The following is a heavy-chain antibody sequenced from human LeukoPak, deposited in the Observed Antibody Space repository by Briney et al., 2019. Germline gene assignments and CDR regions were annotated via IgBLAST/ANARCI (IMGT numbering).Heavy chain of an antibody. V-gene: IGHV4-30-4*01. CDR1: GYSISSGDYY. J-gene: IGHJ3*02. CDR2: IYYSGST. D-gene: IGHD1-14*01. Sequence: SETLSLTCTASGYSISSGDYYWSWIRQPPGKGLEWIGYIYYSGSTYYNPSLKSRVTISVDTSKNQFSLKLSSVTAADTAVYYCARVRVPEAFDIWGQGTMVTVSS. CDR3: ARVRVPEAFDI.